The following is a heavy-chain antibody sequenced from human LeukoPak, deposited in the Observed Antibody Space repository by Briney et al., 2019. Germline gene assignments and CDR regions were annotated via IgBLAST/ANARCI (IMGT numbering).Heavy chain of an antibody. D-gene: IGHD2-2*01. CDR1: GFTVSSNY. J-gene: IGHJ3*02. V-gene: IGHV3-53*01. Sequence: GGSLRLSCAASGFTVSSNYMSWVRQAPGKGLEWVSVIYSGGNTYYADSVKGRFTISRDNSKNTLYLQMNSLRAEDTAVYYCARRGPAASVDAFDIWGQGTMVTVSS. CDR2: IYSGGNT. CDR3: ARRGPAASVDAFDI.